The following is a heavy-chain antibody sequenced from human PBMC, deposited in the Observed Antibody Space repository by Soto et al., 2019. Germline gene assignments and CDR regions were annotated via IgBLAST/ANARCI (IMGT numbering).Heavy chain of an antibody. D-gene: IGHD6-6*01. Sequence: SETLSLTCTVSGGSISSSSYYWGWIRQPPGKGLEWIGSIYYSGSTYYNPSLKSRVTISVDTSKNQFSLKLSSVTAADTAVYYCARVRARVPAAPAPYSSSSEVDYWGQGTLVTVSS. CDR2: IYYSGST. CDR1: GGSISSSSYY. V-gene: IGHV4-39*01. J-gene: IGHJ4*02. CDR3: ARVRARVPAAPAPYSSSSEVDY.